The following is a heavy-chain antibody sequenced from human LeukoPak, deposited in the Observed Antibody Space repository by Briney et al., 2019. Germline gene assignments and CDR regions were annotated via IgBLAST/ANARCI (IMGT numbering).Heavy chain of an antibody. CDR2: ISDNGGGT. Sequence: GGSLSLPFAAFGLPFGSLAMSWVGRAPGQGLEWISTISDNGGGTFYADSVKGRFTISRDNSKNTLSLQMNSLRAEDTAVYHCARSLVAVAAAWGQGTLVTVSS. J-gene: IGHJ5*02. V-gene: IGHV3-23*01. D-gene: IGHD6-19*01. CDR3: ARSLVAVAAA. CDR1: GLPFGSLA.